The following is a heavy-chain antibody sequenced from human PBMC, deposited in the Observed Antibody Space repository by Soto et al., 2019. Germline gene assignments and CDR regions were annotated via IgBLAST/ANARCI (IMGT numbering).Heavy chain of an antibody. D-gene: IGHD2-2*01. J-gene: IGHJ6*03. CDR2: ISNTAIAD. V-gene: IGHV3-11*01. CDR3: VRDLHQMLSHKQYYYYLDV. Sequence: GGSLRLSCVASGFSFSDYSMTWMRQAPGGGLDFVAFISNTAIADYYADSVKGRFTISRDNARNSVYLQMDSLRAEDAAVYYCVRDLHQMLSHKQYYYYLDVWGTGTTVTVS. CDR1: GFSFSDYS.